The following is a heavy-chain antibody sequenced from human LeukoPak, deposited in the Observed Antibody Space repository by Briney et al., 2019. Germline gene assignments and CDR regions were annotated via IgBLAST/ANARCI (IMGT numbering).Heavy chain of an antibody. Sequence: ASVKVSCKASRYTFTGYYMHWVRQAPGQGLEWMGWINPNSGGTHYAQKFQGRVTMTRDTSISTAYMELSRLRSDDTAVYYCARDRFYDILTGYNWFDPWGQGTLVTVSS. V-gene: IGHV1-2*02. CDR1: RYTFTGYY. D-gene: IGHD3-9*01. CDR2: INPNSGGT. CDR3: ARDRFYDILTGYNWFDP. J-gene: IGHJ5*02.